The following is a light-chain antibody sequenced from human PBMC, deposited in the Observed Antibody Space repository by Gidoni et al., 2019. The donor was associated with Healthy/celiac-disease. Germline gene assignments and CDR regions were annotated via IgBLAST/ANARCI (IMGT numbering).Light chain of an antibody. CDR3: MQALQTPRT. J-gene: IGKJ1*01. Sequence: DIVMTQSPLSLPVTPGEPASISCRSSQSLLHSNGYNYLDWYLQKPVQSPQLLIYLGSNRASGVPDRFIGSGSGTDFTLKISRVEAEDVGVYYCMQALQTPRTFGQGTKVEIK. V-gene: IGKV2-28*01. CDR2: LGS. CDR1: QSLLHSNGYNY.